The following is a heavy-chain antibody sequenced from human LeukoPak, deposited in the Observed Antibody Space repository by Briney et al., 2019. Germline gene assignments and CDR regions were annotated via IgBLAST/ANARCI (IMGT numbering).Heavy chain of an antibody. CDR3: AKNNWFDP. V-gene: IGHV4-34*01. J-gene: IGHJ5*02. Sequence: AETLSLTCAVSGGSFSGHFWRWIRQTPGEGLEWIGEISHSGTTKYNPSLKSRGTISADTSKNQFSLKLTSVTAADTGVYYCAKNNWFDPWGQGTLVTVSS. CDR2: ISHSGTT. CDR1: GGSFSGHF.